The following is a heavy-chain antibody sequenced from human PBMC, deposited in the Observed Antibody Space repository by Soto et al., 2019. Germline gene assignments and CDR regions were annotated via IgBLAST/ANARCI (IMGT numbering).Heavy chain of an antibody. V-gene: IGHV4-59*01. CDR3: ARPHGGSSGWDNWFDP. CDR1: GGSISSYY. D-gene: IGHD6-25*01. CDR2: IYYSGST. Sequence: QVQLQESGPGLVKPSETLSLTCTVSGGSISSYYWSWIRQPPGKGLEWIGYIYYSGSTNYNPSLKSRLTISVDTSKHQFSLKLSSVTAADTAVYYCARPHGGSSGWDNWFDPWGQGTLVTVSS. J-gene: IGHJ5*02.